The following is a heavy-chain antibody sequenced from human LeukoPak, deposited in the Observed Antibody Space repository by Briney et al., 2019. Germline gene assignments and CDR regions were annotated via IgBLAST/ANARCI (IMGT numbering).Heavy chain of an antibody. CDR2: FDTDGSKT. Sequence: GGSLRLSCAASGFTFSNGWVHWVRQAPGKGLVWVSRFDTDGSKTTYADSVKGRFTISRDNSKNTLYLQMNSLRAEDTAVYYCAKNSGSYYGYYYYMDVWGKGTTVTVSS. V-gene: IGHV3-74*01. J-gene: IGHJ6*03. CDR1: GFTFSNGW. D-gene: IGHD1-26*01. CDR3: AKNSGSYYGYYYYMDV.